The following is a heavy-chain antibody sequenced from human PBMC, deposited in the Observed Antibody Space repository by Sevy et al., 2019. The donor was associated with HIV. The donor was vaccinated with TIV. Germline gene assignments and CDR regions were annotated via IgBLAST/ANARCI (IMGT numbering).Heavy chain of an antibody. V-gene: IGHV1-2*02. CDR3: ARGFTMVRGVIISFVY. CDR2: INPNSGGT. J-gene: IGHJ4*02. CDR1: RYTFTGYY. Sequence: ASVKVSCKASRYTFTGYYMHWVRQAPGQGLEWMGWINPNSGGTNYAQKFQGRVTMTRDTSISTAYMELSRLRSDDTAVYYCARGFTMVRGVIISFVYWGQGTLVTVSS. D-gene: IGHD3-10*01.